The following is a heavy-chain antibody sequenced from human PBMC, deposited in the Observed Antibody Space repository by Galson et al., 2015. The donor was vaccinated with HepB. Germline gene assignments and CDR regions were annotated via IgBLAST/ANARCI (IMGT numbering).Heavy chain of an antibody. CDR1: GGTFSSYA. Sequence: SVKVSCKASGGTFSSYAISWVRQAPGQGLEWMGWISAYNGNTNYAQKLQGRVTMTTDTSTSTAYMELRSLRSDDTAVYYCAHIMGGSSWHVWGQGTLVTVSS. CDR3: AHIMGGSSWHV. D-gene: IGHD6-13*01. V-gene: IGHV1-18*01. CDR2: ISAYNGNT. J-gene: IGHJ4*02.